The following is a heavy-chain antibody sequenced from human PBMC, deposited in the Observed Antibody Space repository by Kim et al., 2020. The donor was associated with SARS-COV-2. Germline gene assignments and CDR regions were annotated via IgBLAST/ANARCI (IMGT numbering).Heavy chain of an antibody. D-gene: IGHD2-8*01. V-gene: IGHV3-23*01. Sequence: GGSLRLSCAASGFTFSSYAMSWVRQAPGKGLEWVSAISGSGGSTYYADSVKGRFTISRDNSKNTLYLQMNSLRAEDTAVYYCAKDQGNGDQLYYYYGMDVWGQGTTVTVSS. J-gene: IGHJ6*02. CDR1: GFTFSSYA. CDR3: AKDQGNGDQLYYYYGMDV. CDR2: ISGSGGST.